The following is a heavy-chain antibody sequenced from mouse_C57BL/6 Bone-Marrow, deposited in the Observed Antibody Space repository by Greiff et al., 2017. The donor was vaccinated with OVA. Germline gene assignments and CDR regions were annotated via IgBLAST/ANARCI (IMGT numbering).Heavy chain of an antibody. CDR2: IHPNSGST. V-gene: IGHV1-64*01. D-gene: IGHD1-2*01. Sequence: QVQLQQPGAELVKPGASVKLSCKASGYTFTSYWMHWVKQRPGQGLEWIGMIHPNSGSTNYNEKFKSKATLTVDKSSSTAYMELSSLTSEDTAVYDCARAATRAWFAYWGQGTLVTVSA. CDR1: GYTFTSYW. J-gene: IGHJ3*01. CDR3: ARAATRAWFAY.